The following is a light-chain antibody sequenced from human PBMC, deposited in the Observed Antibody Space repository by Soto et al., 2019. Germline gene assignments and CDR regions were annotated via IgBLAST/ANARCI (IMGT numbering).Light chain of an antibody. CDR1: SSDVGGYDY. CDR3: SSYTRSNTWV. Sequence: QSALTQPASVSGSRGQSITISCTGTSSDVGGYDYVSWYQQHPGKAPKLMISEVSDRPSGVSDRFSGSKSGDTASLTISGLQAEDEADSYCSSYTRSNTWVFGGGTKLTVL. CDR2: EVS. J-gene: IGLJ3*02. V-gene: IGLV2-14*01.